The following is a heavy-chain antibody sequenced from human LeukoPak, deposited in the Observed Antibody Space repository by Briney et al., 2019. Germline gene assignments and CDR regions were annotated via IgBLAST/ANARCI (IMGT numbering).Heavy chain of an antibody. CDR3: ARGSARECSSTSCYYYAFDI. J-gene: IGHJ3*02. D-gene: IGHD2-2*01. V-gene: IGHV1-2*02. CDR1: GYTFTDFY. Sequence: ASVKVSCKASGYTFTDFYVHWVRQAPGQGLEWMGWINPKNGGTNYKEKFQGRVTMTRDTSISTAYMELSRLRSDDTAVYYCARGSARECSSTSCYYYAFDIWGQGTMVTVSS. CDR2: INPKNGGT.